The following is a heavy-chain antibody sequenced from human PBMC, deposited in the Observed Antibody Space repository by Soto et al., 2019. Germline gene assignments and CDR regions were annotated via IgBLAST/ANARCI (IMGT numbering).Heavy chain of an antibody. Sequence: QVQLVQSGAEVKKPGSSVKVSCKASGGTFSSYAISWVRQAPGQGLEWMGGNIPIFGTANYAQKFQGRVTITAEEFTSTAYMEMSRLRSEDTAVCYCARCYYGSGSYPNYCYYYGMDVWGQGTTVTVSS. D-gene: IGHD3-10*01. CDR1: GGTFSSYA. CDR3: ARCYYGSGSYPNYCYYYGMDV. J-gene: IGHJ6*02. CDR2: NIPIFGTA. V-gene: IGHV1-69*01.